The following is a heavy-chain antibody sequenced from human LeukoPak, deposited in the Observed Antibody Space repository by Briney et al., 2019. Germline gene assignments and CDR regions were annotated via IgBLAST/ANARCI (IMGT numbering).Heavy chain of an antibody. CDR1: GFTFSSYW. Sequence: GGSLRLSCAASGFTFSSYWMNWVRQAPGKGLEWVSYISSSGSTIYYADSVKGRFTISRDNAKNSLYLQMNSLRAEDTAVYYCARGLLRAVRDWGQGTLVTVSS. CDR2: ISSSGSTI. J-gene: IGHJ4*02. D-gene: IGHD3-3*01. V-gene: IGHV3-48*01. CDR3: ARGLLRAVRD.